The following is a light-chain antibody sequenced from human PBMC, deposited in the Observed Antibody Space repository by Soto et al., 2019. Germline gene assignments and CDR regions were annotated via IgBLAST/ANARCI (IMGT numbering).Light chain of an antibody. J-gene: IGKJ1*01. CDR1: QSISTK. CDR3: QQYGSSPTWT. Sequence: ETVLTQSPGTLSLSPGERATLSCRASQSISTKLAWYQQKPGQAPRLLIYGASSRATGIPDRFSGSGSGTDFTLTISRLEPEDFAVYYCQQYGSSPTWTFGQGTKVDI. V-gene: IGKV3-20*01. CDR2: GAS.